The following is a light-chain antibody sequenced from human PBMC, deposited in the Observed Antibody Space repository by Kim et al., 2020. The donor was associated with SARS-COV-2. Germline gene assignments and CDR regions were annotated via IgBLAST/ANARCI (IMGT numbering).Light chain of an antibody. Sequence: EIVLTQSPDFQSVTPKEKVTITCRASQSIGSSIHWYQHKSGQSPKLLIKYSSQSISGVPSRFSGSGSGTVFTLTINSLEAEDAAAYYCHQSNRVPRTFGQGTKVDIK. CDR1: QSIGSS. CDR3: HQSNRVPRT. V-gene: IGKV6D-21*02. J-gene: IGKJ1*01. CDR2: YSS.